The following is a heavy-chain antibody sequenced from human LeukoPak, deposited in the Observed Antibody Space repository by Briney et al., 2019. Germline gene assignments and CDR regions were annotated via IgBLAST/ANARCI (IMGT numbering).Heavy chain of an antibody. V-gene: IGHV3-30*18. CDR1: GFTFSSYA. CDR2: ISFDGRNK. Sequence: GRSLRLSCAASGFTFSSYAMHWVRQAPGKGLEWAAVISFDGRNKYYADSVKGRFTISRDNSKNTLYLQMNSLRAEDTAVYYCAKDRSRLRIAAAGMDYWGQGTLVTVSS. CDR3: AKDRSRLRIAAAGMDY. D-gene: IGHD6-13*01. J-gene: IGHJ4*02.